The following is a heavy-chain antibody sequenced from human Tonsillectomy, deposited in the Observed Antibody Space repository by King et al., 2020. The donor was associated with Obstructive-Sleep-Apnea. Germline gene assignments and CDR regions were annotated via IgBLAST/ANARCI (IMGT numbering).Heavy chain of an antibody. CDR3: ARARTVTTNDAFDI. CDR1: GFTFSSYS. CDR2: ISSSSSYM. Sequence: VQLVESGGGLVKPGGSLRLSCAASGFTFSSYSMNWVRQAPGKGLEWVSSISSSSSYMYYADSVKGRFTISRDNAKNSLYLQMNSLRAEDTAVYYCARARTVTTNDAFDIWGQGTMVTVSS. V-gene: IGHV3-21*01. J-gene: IGHJ3*02. D-gene: IGHD4-17*01.